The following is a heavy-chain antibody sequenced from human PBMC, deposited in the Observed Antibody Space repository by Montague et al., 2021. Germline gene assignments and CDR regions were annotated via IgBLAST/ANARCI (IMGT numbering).Heavy chain of an antibody. Sequence: SETLSPTCAVSGGSVSSPDWWSWVRQAPGKGLEWIGDIYHNGNTNFNPSLESRVTISVDKSKNQFSLQLTSVTAADTAVYYCATWPAYSTTWYYFDSWGQGTQVIVSS. V-gene: IGHV4-4*02. CDR3: ATWPAYSTTWYYFDS. CDR1: GGSVSSPDW. D-gene: IGHD2/OR15-2a*01. J-gene: IGHJ4*02. CDR2: IYHNGNT.